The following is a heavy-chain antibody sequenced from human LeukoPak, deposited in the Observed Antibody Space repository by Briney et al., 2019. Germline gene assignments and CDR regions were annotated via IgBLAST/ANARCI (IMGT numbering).Heavy chain of an antibody. CDR3: AKSYYYDSSGYYDY. J-gene: IGHJ4*02. Sequence: GGSLRLSCAASGFTFDDYAMHWVRQAPGKGLEWVSGISWNSGSIGYADSVKGRFTISRDNAKNSLYLRMNSLRAEDTALYYCAKSYYYDSSGYYDYWGQGTLVTVSS. CDR2: ISWNSGSI. D-gene: IGHD3-22*01. CDR1: GFTFDDYA. V-gene: IGHV3-9*01.